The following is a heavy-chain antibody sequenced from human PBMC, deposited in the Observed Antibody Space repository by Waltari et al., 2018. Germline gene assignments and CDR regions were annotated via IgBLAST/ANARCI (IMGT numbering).Heavy chain of an antibody. D-gene: IGHD2-21*02. Sequence: QVQLQESGPGLVKPSETLSLTCTVSGGSVHSYYWGWIRQPPGKGLEWIGHIYYNGNTDYNPSLKRRVTILVDTSKNQVSLKLTSVTAADTALYFCAREIYGGNSRPYDHWGQGTLVTVAS. V-gene: IGHV4-59*02. CDR2: IYYNGNT. CDR3: AREIYGGNSRPYDH. CDR1: GGSVHSYY. J-gene: IGHJ4*02.